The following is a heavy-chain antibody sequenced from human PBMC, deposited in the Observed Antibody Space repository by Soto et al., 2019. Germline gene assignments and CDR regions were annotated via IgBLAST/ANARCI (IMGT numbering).Heavy chain of an antibody. J-gene: IGHJ5*02. CDR1: GFSLDTDGVG. V-gene: IGHV2-5*02. CDR2: IYWDGDQ. Sequence: QITLKESAPTLVKPTQTLTLTCDFSGFSLDTDGVGVGWIRQPPGKALEWLALIYWDGDQRYNPSLKNRLTITKDTSNNQVVRTMTNMDPVDTATYFCVYKPTVMVAATSTWFDHWGQGTLVTVSS. CDR3: VYKPTVMVAATSTWFDH. D-gene: IGHD2-15*01.